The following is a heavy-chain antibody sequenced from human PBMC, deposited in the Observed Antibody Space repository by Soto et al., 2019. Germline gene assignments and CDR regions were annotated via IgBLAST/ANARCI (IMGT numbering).Heavy chain of an antibody. V-gene: IGHV4-4*07. D-gene: IGHD6-6*01. CDR3: ARDYSSSGSWIHX. CDR2: IYASGST. Sequence: PSDTLSLTCTVSGGSISSYYWSWIRRPAGKGLAWILRIYASGSTNSNHSLKSRVTMSVETSKKQFSLTLSSVTAADTAVYYCARDYSSSGSWIHXWGQATLVTVSX. J-gene: IGHJ5*02. CDR1: GGSISSYY.